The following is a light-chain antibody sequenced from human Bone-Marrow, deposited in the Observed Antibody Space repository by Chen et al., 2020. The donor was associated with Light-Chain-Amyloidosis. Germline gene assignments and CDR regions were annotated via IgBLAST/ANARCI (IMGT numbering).Light chain of an antibody. Sequence: DIVMTQSPTSLSVSLGERATINCRSSQSVLHSSNNKNYLAWYQQKPGQPPKLLIYWASTRESGVPDRFSASGSGTDFTLTISSLQAEDVVVYHCQQYYGTPTFGPGTKVDIK. CDR2: WAS. J-gene: IGKJ3*01. CDR3: QQYYGTPT. V-gene: IGKV4-1*01. CDR1: QSVLHSSNNKNY.